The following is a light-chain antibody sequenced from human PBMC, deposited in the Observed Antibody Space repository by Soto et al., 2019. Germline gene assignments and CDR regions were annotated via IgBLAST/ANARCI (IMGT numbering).Light chain of an antibody. CDR2: SAS. CDR3: QQADTFPIT. V-gene: IGKV1D-12*01. Sequence: DIQMTPSPSSVSXSXXXXVXXXCQASQGISRSLAWYQQKPGKAPKLLIYSASSLQSGVPSRFSGSGFGTDFTLTISSLQPEDFATYYCQQADTFPITFGQGTRLEIK. CDR1: QGISRS. J-gene: IGKJ5*01.